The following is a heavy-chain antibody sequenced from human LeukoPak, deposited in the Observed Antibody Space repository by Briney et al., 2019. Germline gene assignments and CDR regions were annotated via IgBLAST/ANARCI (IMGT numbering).Heavy chain of an antibody. CDR1: GFTFDDYA. V-gene: IGHV3-43*02. J-gene: IGHJ3*02. D-gene: IGHD6-13*01. CDR3: AKIAAAGPLTDAFDI. Sequence: GGSLRLSCAASGFTFDDYAMHWVRQAPGKGLEWVSLISGDGGSTYYADSVKGRFTISRDNSKNSLYLQMNSLRTEDTALYYCAKIAAAGPLTDAFDIWGQGTMVTVSS. CDR2: ISGDGGST.